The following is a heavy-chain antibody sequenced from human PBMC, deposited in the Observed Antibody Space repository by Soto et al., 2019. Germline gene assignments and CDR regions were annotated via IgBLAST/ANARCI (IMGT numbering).Heavy chain of an antibody. Sequence: ASVKVSCKASGGTFSSYAISWVRQAPGQGLEWMGGIIPIFGTANYAQKFQGRVTITADESTSTAYMELSSLRSEDTAVYYCARDRVTQQLGYYFDYWGQGTLVTVSS. CDR1: GGTFSSYA. CDR2: IIPIFGTA. D-gene: IGHD6-13*01. V-gene: IGHV1-69*13. J-gene: IGHJ4*02. CDR3: ARDRVTQQLGYYFDY.